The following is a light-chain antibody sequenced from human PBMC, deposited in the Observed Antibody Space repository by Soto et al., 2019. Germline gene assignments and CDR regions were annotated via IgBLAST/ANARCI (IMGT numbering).Light chain of an antibody. V-gene: IGKV3-15*01. CDR2: XAS. CDR1: QRVXSN. J-gene: IGKJ1*01. CDR3: QQWGSIGT. Sequence: IVMTQCPATLSVSPGESATLACRASQRVXSNLGWYQNKPGKAPRIRIYXASTRATGIPAMFSGSGYGTEFTITISRLEPEYLEVYYCQQWGSIGTFGQGTKVDIK.